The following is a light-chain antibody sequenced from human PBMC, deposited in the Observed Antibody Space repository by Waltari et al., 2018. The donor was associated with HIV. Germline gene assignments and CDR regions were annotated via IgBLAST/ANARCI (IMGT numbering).Light chain of an antibody. Sequence: QTVVTQEPSLTVSPGGTVTLTCASSTGAVTSGTSPTWFQQKPGQAPRALIYSTSNKNSWTPARFSGSRLGGKAALTLSGVQPEDEAEYYCLLYYGGAQRYVFGTGTRVTVL. J-gene: IGLJ1*01. V-gene: IGLV7-43*01. CDR3: LLYYGGAQRYV. CDR1: TGAVTSGTS. CDR2: STS.